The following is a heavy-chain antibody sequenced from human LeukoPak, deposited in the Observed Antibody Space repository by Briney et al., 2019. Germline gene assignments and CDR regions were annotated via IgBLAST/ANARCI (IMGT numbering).Heavy chain of an antibody. CDR1: GFTFSSYA. V-gene: IGHV3-13*01. D-gene: IGHD7-27*01. Sequence: GGSLRLSCAASGFTFSSYAMSWVRQATGKGLEWVSAIGTAGDTYYPGSVKGRFTISRENAKNSLYLQMNSLRAGDTAVYYCARVSDWGNFDYWGQGTLVTVSS. CDR3: ARVSDWGNFDY. J-gene: IGHJ4*02. CDR2: IGTAGDT.